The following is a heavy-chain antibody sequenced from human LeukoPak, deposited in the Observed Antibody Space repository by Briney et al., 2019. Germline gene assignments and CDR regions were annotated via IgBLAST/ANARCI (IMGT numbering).Heavy chain of an antibody. Sequence: GESLKISCKGSGYSFMDYWIGWVRRMPGKGPEWMGIIFPRDSVTKYNPSSQGQVTISVDKSINTAYVQWSSLKASDTAMYYRARHGIYGCSSTGCYTSYYYYGMDVWGQGTTVTVSS. CDR2: IFPRDSVT. D-gene: IGHD2-2*02. CDR3: ARHGIYGCSSTGCYTSYYYYGMDV. J-gene: IGHJ6*02. V-gene: IGHV5-51*01. CDR1: GYSFMDYW.